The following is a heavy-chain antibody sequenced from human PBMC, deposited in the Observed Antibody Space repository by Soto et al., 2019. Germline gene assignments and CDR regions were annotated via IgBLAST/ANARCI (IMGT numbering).Heavy chain of an antibody. Sequence: PGGSLRLSCAASGFTFSSYAMSWVRQAPGKGLEWVSAISGSGGSTYYADSGKGRLTISRDNSKNTLYLQMNSLRAEDTAVYYCAKDTAAAGKVDPWGQGTLVTVSS. D-gene: IGHD6-25*01. CDR1: GFTFSSYA. V-gene: IGHV3-23*01. J-gene: IGHJ5*02. CDR3: AKDTAAAGKVDP. CDR2: ISGSGGST.